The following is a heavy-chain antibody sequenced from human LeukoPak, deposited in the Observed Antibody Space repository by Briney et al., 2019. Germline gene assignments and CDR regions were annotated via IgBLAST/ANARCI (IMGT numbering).Heavy chain of an antibody. J-gene: IGHJ4*02. V-gene: IGHV3-21*01. D-gene: IGHD6-13*01. Sequence: GGSLRLSCAASGFTFSSYSVNWVRQAPGKGLEWVSSISSSSSYIYYADSVKGRFTISRDNAKNSLYLQMNSLRAEDTAVYYCARAGIAADYDYWGQGTLVTVSS. CDR1: GFTFSSYS. CDR2: ISSSSSYI. CDR3: ARAGIAADYDY.